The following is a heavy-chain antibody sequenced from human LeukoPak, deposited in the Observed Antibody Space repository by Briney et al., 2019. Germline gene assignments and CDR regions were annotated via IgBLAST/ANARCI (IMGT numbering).Heavy chain of an antibody. Sequence: SETLSLICTVSGDSISSSSYYWGWLRQPPGKVLEWIGSIYYSGSTYYNPSLKSRVTIAVDTSKNQSSLKLSSVTAADTAVYYCARGLRHYDSSGYYYYWGQGTLVTVSS. CDR1: GDSISSSSYY. CDR2: IYYSGST. V-gene: IGHV4-39*01. D-gene: IGHD3-22*01. CDR3: ARGLRHYDSSGYYYY. J-gene: IGHJ4*02.